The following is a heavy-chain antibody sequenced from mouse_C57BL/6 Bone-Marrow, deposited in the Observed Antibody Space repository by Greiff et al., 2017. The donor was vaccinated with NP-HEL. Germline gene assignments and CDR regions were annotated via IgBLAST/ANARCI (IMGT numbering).Heavy chain of an antibody. J-gene: IGHJ2*01. CDR3: ARGIAVVPLFEY. V-gene: IGHV1-53*01. CDR1: GYTFTSYW. D-gene: IGHD1-1*01. Sequence: QVQLQQPGTELVKPGASVKLSCKASGYTFTSYWMHWVKQRPGQGLEWIGNINPSNGGTNYNEKFKSKATLTVDKSSSTAYMQLRSLTSEDSAVYYCARGIAVVPLFEYWGQGTTLTVSS. CDR2: INPSNGGT.